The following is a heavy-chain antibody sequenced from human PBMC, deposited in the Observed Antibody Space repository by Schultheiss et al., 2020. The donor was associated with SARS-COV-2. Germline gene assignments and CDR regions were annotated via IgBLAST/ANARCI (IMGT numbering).Heavy chain of an antibody. CDR1: GYSFTSYW. J-gene: IGHJ3*02. CDR2: IYPGDSTT. V-gene: IGHV5-51*01. Sequence: GESLKISCKGSGYSFTSYWIGWVRQMPGKGLEWMGIIYPGDSTTIYSPSFQGQVTISADKSISTAYLQWSSLKASDTAMYYCARDFRGITGRGAFDIWGQGTMVTVSS. D-gene: IGHD1-20*01. CDR3: ARDFRGITGRGAFDI.